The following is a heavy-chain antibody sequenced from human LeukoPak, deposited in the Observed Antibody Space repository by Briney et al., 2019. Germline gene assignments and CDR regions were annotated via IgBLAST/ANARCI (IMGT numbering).Heavy chain of an antibody. D-gene: IGHD3-10*01. CDR1: EFTFSSYG. CDR3: GFRGFDY. J-gene: IGHJ4*02. CDR2: ISYDGSNK. V-gene: IGHV3-30*03. Sequence: GGSLRLSCAASEFTFSSYGMHWVRQAPGKGLEWVALISYDGSNKYYADSVKGRFTISRDNSKNTLYLQMNSLRAEDTAVYYCGFRGFDYWGQGTLVTVSS.